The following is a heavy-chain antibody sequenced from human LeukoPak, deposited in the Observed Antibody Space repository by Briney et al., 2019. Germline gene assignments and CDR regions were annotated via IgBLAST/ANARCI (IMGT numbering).Heavy chain of an antibody. J-gene: IGHJ4*02. V-gene: IGHV1-2*02. CDR1: GYTFSDYY. Sequence: GASVKVSCKAFGYTFSDYYLHWVRQAPGQGLEWMGWIIPNSGGTAYAQNFEGRVTMTRDTSISTAYMELSRLRSDDTAMYYCGRIRTSGSSFNVWGQGSLVTVSS. CDR2: IIPNSGGT. CDR3: GRIRTSGSSFNV. D-gene: IGHD3-10*01.